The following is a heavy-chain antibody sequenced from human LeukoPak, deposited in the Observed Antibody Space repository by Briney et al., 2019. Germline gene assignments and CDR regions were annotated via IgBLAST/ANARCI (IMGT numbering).Heavy chain of an antibody. CDR2: ISSSSSTI. V-gene: IGHV3-48*02. D-gene: IGHD3-16*02. J-gene: IGHJ4*02. Sequence: PGGSLRLSCAASGFTFSSYSMNWVRQAPGKGLEWVSYISSSSSTIYYADSVKGGFTISRDNAKNSLYLQMNSLRDEDTAVYYCAGYYDYVWGTYRYKGPFDYWGQGTLVTVSS. CDR1: GFTFSSYS. CDR3: AGYYDYVWGTYRYKGPFDY.